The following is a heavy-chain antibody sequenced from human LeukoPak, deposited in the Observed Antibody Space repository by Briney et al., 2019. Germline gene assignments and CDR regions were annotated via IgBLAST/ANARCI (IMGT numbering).Heavy chain of an antibody. CDR3: ARTPSAMVRGVSYYYYYGMDV. D-gene: IGHD3-10*01. J-gene: IGHJ6*02. V-gene: IGHV1-8*01. CDR1: GYTFTSYD. Sequence: ASVKVSCKASGYTFTSYDINWVRQATGQGLEWMGWMNPNSGNTGYAQKFQGRVTMTRNTSISTAYMELSSLRSEDTAVYYCARTPSAMVRGVSYYYYYGMDVWGQGTTVTVSS. CDR2: MNPNSGNT.